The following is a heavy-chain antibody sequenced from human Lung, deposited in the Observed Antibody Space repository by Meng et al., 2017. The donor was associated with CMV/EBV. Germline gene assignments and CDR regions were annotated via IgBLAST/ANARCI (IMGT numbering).Heavy chain of an antibody. V-gene: IGHV4-30-4*08. CDR2: ISYSETT. CDR1: GSMNSGDYY. D-gene: IGHD3-22*01. J-gene: IGHJ5*02. Sequence: GSMNSGDYYWSWIRQPPGKGLEWIGSISYSETTYYNPSLKSRITMSAETSKNQFSLRLSSVTAADTAVYFCARDHYYYSSGYNWFDPWGQGTLVTVSS. CDR3: ARDHYYYSSGYNWFDP.